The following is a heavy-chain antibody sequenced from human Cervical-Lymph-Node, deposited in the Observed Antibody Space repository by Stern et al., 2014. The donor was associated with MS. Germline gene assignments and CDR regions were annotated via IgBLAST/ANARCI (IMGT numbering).Heavy chain of an antibody. Sequence: QVQLQESGPGLVKPSGTLSLTCAVSGGSVSSTNWWSWVRQSPGKGLEWIGNIYHSGASNCPPCIRSRVSISVSTSKNHLSLHLTSVTAADTAVYYCARERQQYCNSEGCSYWYFDLWGRGTLVTVSS. CDR2: IYHSGAS. V-gene: IGHV4-4*02. CDR3: ARERQQYCNSEGCSYWYFDL. J-gene: IGHJ2*01. D-gene: IGHD2/OR15-2a*01. CDR1: GGSVSSTNW.